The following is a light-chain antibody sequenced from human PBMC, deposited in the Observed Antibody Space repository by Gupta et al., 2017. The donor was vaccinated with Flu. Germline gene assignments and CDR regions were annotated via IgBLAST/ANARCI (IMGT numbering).Light chain of an antibody. Sequence: QSALTQPASVSGSPGQSITISCTGTNSDIRDYNSVSWYQQHPGKAPKLLIYDVYYRPSGVSDRVSGSRSGNTVSLTISGPQAEDESDYYCSSYTSSATVFGGGTKLAVL. CDR2: DVY. V-gene: IGLV2-14*03. J-gene: IGLJ3*02. CDR1: NSDIRDYNS. CDR3: SSYTSSATV.